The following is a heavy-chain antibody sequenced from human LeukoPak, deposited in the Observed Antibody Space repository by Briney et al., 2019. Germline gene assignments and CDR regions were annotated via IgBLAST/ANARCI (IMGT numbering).Heavy chain of an antibody. CDR3: ARTGDGYNYYNYYYMDV. CDR2: IDYRVRT. Sequence: SETLSLTCSVSGASISSHYGSWIRQPPRKGLEWSGYIDYRVRTNYNPSLKGRVTISVDMPNNQFSLKMSSVTAADTAVYYCARTGDGYNYYNYYYMDVWGKGTTVTVTS. CDR1: GASISSHY. D-gene: IGHD5-24*01. V-gene: IGHV4-59*11. J-gene: IGHJ6*03.